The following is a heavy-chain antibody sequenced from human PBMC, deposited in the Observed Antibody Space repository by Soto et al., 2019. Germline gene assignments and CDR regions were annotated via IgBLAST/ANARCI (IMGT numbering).Heavy chain of an antibody. J-gene: IGHJ4*02. CDR1: GGTFISYA. CDR2: IIPIFGTA. CDR3: AREVYCSGGSCYSGVGDY. Sequence: QVQLVQSGAEVKKPGSSVKVSCKASGGTFISYAISWVRQAPGQGLEWMGGIIPIFGTANYAQKFQGRVTITADESTSTAYMELSSLRSEDTAVYYCAREVYCSGGSCYSGVGDYWGQGTLVTVSS. D-gene: IGHD2-15*01. V-gene: IGHV1-69*01.